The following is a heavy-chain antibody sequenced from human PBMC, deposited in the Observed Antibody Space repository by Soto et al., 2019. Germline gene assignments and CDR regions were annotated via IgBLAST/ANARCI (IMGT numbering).Heavy chain of an antibody. D-gene: IGHD4-17*01. CDR1: GFTFSSSG. CDR2: ISIGGDYR. Sequence: EGQLLQSGGGLVQPGGSLRLSCAASGFTFSSSGMSWVRQAPGKGLEWVSSISIGGDYRYYADSVKGRFTISRDNSKNALYLQMRSLTADDTALYYCANHGGFDFCGQGTMVAVSS. V-gene: IGHV3-23*01. J-gene: IGHJ3*01. CDR3: ANHGGFDF.